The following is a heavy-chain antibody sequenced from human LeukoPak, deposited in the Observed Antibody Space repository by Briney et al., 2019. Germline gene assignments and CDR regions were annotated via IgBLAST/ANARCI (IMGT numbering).Heavy chain of an antibody. CDR2: IHSSGST. J-gene: IGHJ5*02. CDR1: GGSISSYY. CDR3: ARDYYDREGWFDP. V-gene: IGHV4-59*01. Sequence: SETLSLTCSVSGGSISSYYWSWIRQPPGTGLEWIGCIHSSGSTNYNPSLKSRVTISVDTSKNQFSIKLNSVTAADTAMYYCARDYYDREGWFDPWGQGTLVTVSS. D-gene: IGHD3-10*02.